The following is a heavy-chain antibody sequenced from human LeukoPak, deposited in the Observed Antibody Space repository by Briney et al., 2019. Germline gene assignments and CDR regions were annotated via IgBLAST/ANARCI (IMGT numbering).Heavy chain of an antibody. Sequence: GASVKVSCKASGYTFTGYYMHWVRQAPGQGLEWMGWINPNSGGTNYAQKFQGRVTVTRDTSISTAYMELSRLRSDDTAVYYCARENSSSWYRSGWFDPWGQGTLVTVSS. J-gene: IGHJ5*02. D-gene: IGHD6-13*01. CDR2: INPNSGGT. V-gene: IGHV1-2*02. CDR1: GYTFTGYY. CDR3: ARENSSSWYRSGWFDP.